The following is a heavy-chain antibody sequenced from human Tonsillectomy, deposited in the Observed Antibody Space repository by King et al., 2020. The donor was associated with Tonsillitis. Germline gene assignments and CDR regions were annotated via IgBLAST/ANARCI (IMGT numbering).Heavy chain of an antibody. V-gene: IGHV3-21*01. Sequence: VQLVESGGGLVKPGGSLRLSCAASGFPFSSLNMNWVLQAPGKGLEWVSSISSSNNYIYYADSVKGRFTNSRDNAKNSLYLQMNSLRAEDTAVYYCARDRTFDPWGQGTLVTVSS. J-gene: IGHJ5*02. CDR1: GFPFSSLN. CDR3: ARDRTFDP. CDR2: ISSSNNYI.